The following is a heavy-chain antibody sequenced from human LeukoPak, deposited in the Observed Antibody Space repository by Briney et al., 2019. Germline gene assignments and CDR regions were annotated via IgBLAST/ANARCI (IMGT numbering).Heavy chain of an antibody. CDR2: ISAYNGNT. D-gene: IGHD2-2*01. CDR3: ARARYCSSTSCYHLGSNWFDP. V-gene: IGHV1-18*01. J-gene: IGHJ5*02. CDR1: GYTFTSYG. Sequence: VKVSCKASGYTFTSYGISWVRQAPGQGLEWMGWISAYNGNTNYAQKLQGRVTMTTDTSTGTAYMELRSLRSDDTAVYYCARARYCSSTSCYHLGSNWFDPWGQGTLVTVSS.